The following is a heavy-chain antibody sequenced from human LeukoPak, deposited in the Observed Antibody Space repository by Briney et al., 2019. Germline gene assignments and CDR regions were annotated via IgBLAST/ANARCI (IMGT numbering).Heavy chain of an antibody. CDR2: IIPIFGTA. D-gene: IGHD3-22*01. CDR1: GGTFSSYA. J-gene: IGHJ4*02. CDR3: ARWGSSGYPCYFDY. V-gene: IGHV1-69*13. Sequence: SVKVSCKASGGTFSSYAISWVRQAPGQGLEWMGGIIPIFGTANYAQKFQGRVTITADESTSTAYMELSSLRSEDTAVYYCARWGSSGYPCYFDYWGQGTLVTVSS.